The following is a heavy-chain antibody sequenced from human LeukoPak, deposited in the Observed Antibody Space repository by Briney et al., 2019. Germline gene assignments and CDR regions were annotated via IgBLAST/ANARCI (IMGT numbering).Heavy chain of an antibody. D-gene: IGHD4-11*01. CDR2: IYYSGST. CDR1: GGSISSYY. CDR3: ARDRVRGNSNPYSDY. J-gene: IGHJ4*02. Sequence: SETLSLTCTVSGGSISSYYWNWIRQPPGKGLEWIGYIYYSGSTNYNPSLKSRVTISVDTSKNQFSLKLSSVTAADTAVYYCARDRVRGNSNPYSDYWGQGTLVTVSS. V-gene: IGHV4-59*01.